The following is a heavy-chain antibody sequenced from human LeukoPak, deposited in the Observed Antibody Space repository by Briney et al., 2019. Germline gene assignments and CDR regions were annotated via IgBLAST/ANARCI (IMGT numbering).Heavy chain of an antibody. V-gene: IGHV4-59*08. CDR3: ARLAGGLQDY. CDR1: GGSISSYY. Sequence: PSETLSLTCTVSGGSISSYYWSWIRQPPGKGLEWIGYIYYSGRTKYNPSLKSRVTISVDTSKNQFSLKLSSVTAADTAVYYCARLAGGLQDYWGQGTPVTVSS. D-gene: IGHD5-24*01. J-gene: IGHJ4*02. CDR2: IYYSGRT.